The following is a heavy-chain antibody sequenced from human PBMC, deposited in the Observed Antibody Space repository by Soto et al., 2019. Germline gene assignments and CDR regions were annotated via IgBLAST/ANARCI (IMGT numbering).Heavy chain of an antibody. CDR3: ARAHYDILTGYYVDY. CDR2: IIPTLGIA. D-gene: IGHD3-9*01. J-gene: IGHJ4*02. CDR1: GGTFSSYT. Sequence: SVKVSCKASGGTFSSYTISWVRQAPGQGLEWMGRIIPTLGIANCAQKFQGRVTITADKSTGTAYMELSSLRSEDTAVYYCARAHYDILTGYYVDYWGQGTLVTVSS. V-gene: IGHV1-69*02.